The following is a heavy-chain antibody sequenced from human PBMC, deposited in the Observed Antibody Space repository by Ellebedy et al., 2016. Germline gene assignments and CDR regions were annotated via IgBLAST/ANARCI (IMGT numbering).Heavy chain of an antibody. Sequence: GESLKISXAASGFTFSSYSMNWVRQAPGKGLEWVSYISSSGSTIYYADSVKGRFTISRDNAKNSLYLQMNSLRAEDTAVYYCARDYGGNSGAFDIWGQGTMVTVSS. V-gene: IGHV3-48*04. CDR1: GFTFSSYS. CDR3: ARDYGGNSGAFDI. CDR2: ISSSGSTI. D-gene: IGHD4-23*01. J-gene: IGHJ3*02.